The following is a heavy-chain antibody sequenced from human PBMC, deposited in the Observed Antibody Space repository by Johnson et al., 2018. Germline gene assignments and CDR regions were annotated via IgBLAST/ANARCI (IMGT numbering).Heavy chain of an antibody. CDR2: INSDGRGT. CDR1: GFTFSSYW. CDR3: ARGNYYGMDV. Sequence: VQLQESGGGLVQPGGSXRLSCAASGFTFSSYWMHWVRQAPGKGLVWVSRINSDGRGTTYADSVKGRFTISRDNAKNTLFLQMNSLRAEDTALYYCARGNYYGMDVWGQGTTVTVSS. J-gene: IGHJ6*02. V-gene: IGHV3-74*01.